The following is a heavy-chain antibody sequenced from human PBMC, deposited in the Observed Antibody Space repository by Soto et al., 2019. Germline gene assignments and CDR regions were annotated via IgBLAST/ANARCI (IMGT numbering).Heavy chain of an antibody. CDR1: GGSISSSSYY. J-gene: IGHJ6*02. V-gene: IGHV4-39*01. CDR3: AHSSEILLWPDV. Sequence: SETLSLTCTVSGGSISSSSYYWGWIRQPPGKGLEWIGSIYYSGSTYYNPSLKSRVTISVDTSKNQFSLKLSSVTAADTAVYYCAHSSEILLWPDVWGQGTTVTVSS. CDR2: IYYSGST. D-gene: IGHD3-10*01.